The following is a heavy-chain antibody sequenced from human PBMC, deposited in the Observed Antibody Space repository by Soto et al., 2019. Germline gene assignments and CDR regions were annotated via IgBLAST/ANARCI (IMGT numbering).Heavy chain of an antibody. V-gene: IGHV4-59*01. CDR3: ARGRYSSSWYGYNWFDP. CDR2: IYYSGST. CDR1: GGSISSYY. D-gene: IGHD6-13*01. J-gene: IGHJ5*02. Sequence: PSETLSLTCTVSGGSISSYYWSWIRQPPGKGLEWIGYIYYSGSTNYNPSLKSRVTISVDTPKNQFSLKLSSVTAADTAVYYCARGRYSSSWYGYNWFDPWGQGTLVTVSS.